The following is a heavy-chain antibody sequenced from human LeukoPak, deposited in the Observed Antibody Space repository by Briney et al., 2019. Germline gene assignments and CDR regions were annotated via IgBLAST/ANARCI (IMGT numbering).Heavy chain of an antibody. D-gene: IGHD2-2*01. V-gene: IGHV3-30*02. J-gene: IGHJ4*02. CDR1: GFGFDTNG. CDR3: YTDIVTVPAPDY. Sequence: GGSLRLSCVASGFGFDTNGMHWVRQPPGKGLEWVAFITHDRGDEYYADSVKGRFTISRDSSKTTLYLQMNSLRAEDTAVYYCYTDIVTVPAPDYWGQGALVTVSS. CDR2: ITHDRGDE.